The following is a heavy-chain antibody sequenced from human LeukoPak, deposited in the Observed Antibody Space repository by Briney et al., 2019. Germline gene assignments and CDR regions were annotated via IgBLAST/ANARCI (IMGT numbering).Heavy chain of an antibody. CDR1: GGSISSSSYY. CDR2: IYYSGST. V-gene: IGHV4-39*02. CDR3: AREVGAPSRNFDY. J-gene: IGHJ4*02. Sequence: PSETLSLTCTVSGGSISSSSYYWGWIRQPPGKGLEWIGSIYYSGSTYYNPSLKSRVTISVDTSKNQFSLKLSSVTAADTAVYYCAREVGAPSRNFDYWGQGTLVTVSS. D-gene: IGHD1-26*01.